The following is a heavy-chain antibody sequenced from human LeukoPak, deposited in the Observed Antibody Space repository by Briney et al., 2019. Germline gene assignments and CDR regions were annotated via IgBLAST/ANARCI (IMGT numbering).Heavy chain of an antibody. D-gene: IGHD2-21*02. J-gene: IGHJ3*02. CDR1: GYTFTSYY. Sequence: ASVQVSCKASGYTFTSYYIHWVRQAPGQGLEWMGIINPSGGSTSYAQKFQGRVTMTRDTSTSTVYMELSSLRSEDTAVYYCARGVVTAMGAFDIWGQGTMVTVSS. V-gene: IGHV1-46*01. CDR3: ARGVVTAMGAFDI. CDR2: INPSGGST.